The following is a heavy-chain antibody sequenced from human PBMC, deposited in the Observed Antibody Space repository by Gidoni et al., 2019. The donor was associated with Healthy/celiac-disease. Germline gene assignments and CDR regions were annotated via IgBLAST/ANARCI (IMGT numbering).Heavy chain of an antibody. V-gene: IGHV1-69*09. D-gene: IGHD2-21*02. Sequence: QVQLVQSGAAVKKPGSSVKVSCKASGGTFSSYAISWVRQAPGQGLEWMGRIIPILGIANYAQKFQGRVTITADKSTSTAYMELSSLRSEDTAVYYCARAGRVCGGDCYSEFYFDYWGQGTLVTVSS. CDR2: IIPILGIA. CDR3: ARAGRVCGGDCYSEFYFDY. CDR1: GGTFSSYA. J-gene: IGHJ4*02.